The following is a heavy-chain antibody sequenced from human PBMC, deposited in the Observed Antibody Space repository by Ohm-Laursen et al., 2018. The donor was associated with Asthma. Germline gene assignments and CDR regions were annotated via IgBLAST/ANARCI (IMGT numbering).Heavy chain of an antibody. D-gene: IGHD2-2*01. V-gene: IGHV1-69*01. Sequence: SSVKVSCKSLGGAFNTYVIGWVRQAPGQGLEWMGGINSVFGTTTYPQKFQDRVTITADDSTSTVYMELSSLRSEDTAVYYCARKAGSCISRTCYSLDFWGQGTLVTVSS. J-gene: IGHJ4*02. CDR2: INSVFGTT. CDR1: GGAFNTYV. CDR3: ARKAGSCISRTCYSLDF.